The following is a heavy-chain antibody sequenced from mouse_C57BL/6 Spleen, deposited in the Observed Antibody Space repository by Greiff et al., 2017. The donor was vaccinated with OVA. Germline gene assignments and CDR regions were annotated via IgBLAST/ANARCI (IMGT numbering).Heavy chain of an antibody. CDR2: IYPGDGDT. J-gene: IGHJ3*01. Sequence: QVQLKQSGAELVKPGASVKISCKASGYAFSSYWMNWVKQRPGKGLEWIGQIYPGDGDTNYNGKFKGKATLTADKSSSTAYMQLSSLTSEDSAVYFCARTTVVDTWFAYWGQGTLVTVSA. CDR1: GYAFSSYW. V-gene: IGHV1-80*01. D-gene: IGHD1-1*01. CDR3: ARTTVVDTWFAY.